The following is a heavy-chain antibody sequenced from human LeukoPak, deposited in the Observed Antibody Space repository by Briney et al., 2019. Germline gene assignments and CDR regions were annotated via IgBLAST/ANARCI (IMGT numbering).Heavy chain of an antibody. D-gene: IGHD4-11*01. V-gene: IGHV4-38-2*02. CDR1: GYSISTGYY. J-gene: IGHJ6*03. Sequence: SSETLSLTCTVSGYSISTGYYWDWIRQPPGKGLEWIGTFYHGGSTYYNPSLKSRVTISVDTSKNQFSLNLTSVTAADTAVYYCARAPTVTYYYYYYYMDVWGKGTTVTVSS. CDR2: FYHGGST. CDR3: ARAPTVTYYYYYYYMDV.